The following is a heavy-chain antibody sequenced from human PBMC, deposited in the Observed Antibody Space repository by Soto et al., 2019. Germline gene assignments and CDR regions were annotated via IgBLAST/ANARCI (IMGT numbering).Heavy chain of an antibody. J-gene: IGHJ6*02. Sequence: GGSLRLSCAASGFTFSSYAMHWVRQAPGKGLEWVAVISYDGSNKYYADSVKGRFTISRDNSKNTLYLQMNSLRAEDTAVYYCARDSYDFWSGSQYYYGMDVWGQGTTVTVSS. V-gene: IGHV3-30-3*01. D-gene: IGHD3-3*01. CDR2: ISYDGSNK. CDR1: GFTFSSYA. CDR3: ARDSYDFWSGSQYYYGMDV.